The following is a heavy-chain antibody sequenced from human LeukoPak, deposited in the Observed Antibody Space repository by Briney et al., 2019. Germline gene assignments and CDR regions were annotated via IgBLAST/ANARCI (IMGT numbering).Heavy chain of an antibody. V-gene: IGHV3-33*01. Sequence: GGSLRLSCAASGFTFSSYGMHWVRQVPGKGLEWVAVIWYDGSNKYYADSVKGRFTISRDNSKNMLYLQMNSLRAEDTAVYYCARDLYTIFGVVNCGMDVWGQGTTVTVSS. CDR1: GFTFSSYG. CDR2: IWYDGSNK. J-gene: IGHJ6*02. D-gene: IGHD3-3*01. CDR3: ARDLYTIFGVVNCGMDV.